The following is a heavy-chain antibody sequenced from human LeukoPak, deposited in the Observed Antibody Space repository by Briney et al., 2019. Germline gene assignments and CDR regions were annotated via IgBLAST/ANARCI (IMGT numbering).Heavy chain of an antibody. CDR3: ARGSVHYGDYVGQDY. Sequence: ASVKVSCKASGYTFTSYDINWVRQATGQGLEWMGWMNPNSGNTGYAQKFQGRVTITRNTSISTAYMELSSLRSEDTAVYYCARGSVHYGDYVGQDYWGQGTLVTVSS. CDR2: MNPNSGNT. D-gene: IGHD4-17*01. J-gene: IGHJ4*02. CDR1: GYTFTSYD. V-gene: IGHV1-8*03.